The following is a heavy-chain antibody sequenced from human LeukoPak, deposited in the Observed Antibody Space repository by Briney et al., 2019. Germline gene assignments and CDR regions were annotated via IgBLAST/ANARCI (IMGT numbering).Heavy chain of an antibody. D-gene: IGHD6-13*01. V-gene: IGHV4-39*07. CDR1: GGSISSSSYY. J-gene: IGHJ4*02. CDR3: ASSSWYPYYFDY. CDR2: IYYSGST. Sequence: SETLSLTCTVSGGSISSSSYYWGWIRQPPGKGLEWIGSIYYSGSTYYNPSLKSRVTISVDTSKNQFSLKLSSVTAADTAVYYCASSSWYPYYFDYWGQGTLVTVSS.